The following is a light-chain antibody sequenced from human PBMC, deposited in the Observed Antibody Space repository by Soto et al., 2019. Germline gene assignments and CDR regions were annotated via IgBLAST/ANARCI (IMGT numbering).Light chain of an antibody. CDR1: QSVSSY. V-gene: IGKV3-11*01. CDR3: QQSSNWPLT. CDR2: DAS. J-gene: IGKJ4*01. Sequence: EIVLTQSPATLSLSPGKRATLSCRASQSVSSYLAWYQQKLGQAPRLLMYDASNRATGIPARFSGSGSGTDFTLTISSLEPEDIAVYYCQQSSNWPLTFGGGTKVEIK.